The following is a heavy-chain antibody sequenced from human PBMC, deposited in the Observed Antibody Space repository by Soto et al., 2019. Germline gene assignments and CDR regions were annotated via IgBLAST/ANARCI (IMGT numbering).Heavy chain of an antibody. V-gene: IGHV3-23*01. J-gene: IGHJ5*02. Sequence: EVQLLESGGGLVQPGGSLRLSCAASGFTFSSYAMSWVRQAPGKGLEWVSAISGSGGSTYYDDSVKGRFTISRDNYKNPLYLQINSLRAEYTAVYYCAKGPNVLLWFGGNGDWFDPWGQGTLVTVSS. CDR3: AKGPNVLLWFGGNGDWFDP. CDR1: GFTFSSYA. D-gene: IGHD3-10*01. CDR2: ISGSGGST.